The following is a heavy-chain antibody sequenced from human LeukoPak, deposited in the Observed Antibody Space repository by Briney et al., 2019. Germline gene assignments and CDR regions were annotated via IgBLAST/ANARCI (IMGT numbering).Heavy chain of an antibody. D-gene: IGHD2-15*01. J-gene: IGHJ6*03. CDR1: GGTFSSYA. Sequence: GASVKVSCKASGGTFSSYAISWVRQAPGQGLEWMGGIIPIFGTANYAQKFQGRVTITADESTSTAYMELSSLRSEDTAVYYCAIIEEGGSHYYYMDVWGKGTTVTVSS. V-gene: IGHV1-69*13. CDR2: IIPIFGTA. CDR3: AIIEEGGSHYYYMDV.